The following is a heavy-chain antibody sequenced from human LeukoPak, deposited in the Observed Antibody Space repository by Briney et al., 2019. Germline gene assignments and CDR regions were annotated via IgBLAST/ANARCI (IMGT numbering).Heavy chain of an antibody. CDR3: AKEGVISETFDC. J-gene: IGHJ4*02. Sequence: PGGSLRLSCVASGFKFSHYAMHWVRQAPGKGLEWVSLVSTGGSSTYYADSVKGRFNVSRDNAQETRFLQLSSLRGEDTAIYYCAKEGVISETFDCWGGGVLVAVSS. CDR2: VSTGGSST. V-gene: IGHV3-23*01. CDR1: GFKFSHYA. D-gene: IGHD2-21*01.